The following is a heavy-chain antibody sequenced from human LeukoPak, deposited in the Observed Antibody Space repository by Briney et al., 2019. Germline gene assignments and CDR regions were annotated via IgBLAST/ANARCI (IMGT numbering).Heavy chain of an antibody. Sequence: SSETLSLTCTVSGGSISSSSYYWGWIRQPPGKGLEWIGSIYYSGSTYYNPSLKSRVTISVDTSKNQFSLKLSSVTAADTAVYYCVVVAGTSDHFQHWGQGTLVTVSS. CDR2: IYYSGST. CDR1: GGSISSSSYY. CDR3: VVVAGTSDHFQH. J-gene: IGHJ1*01. D-gene: IGHD6-19*01. V-gene: IGHV4-39*01.